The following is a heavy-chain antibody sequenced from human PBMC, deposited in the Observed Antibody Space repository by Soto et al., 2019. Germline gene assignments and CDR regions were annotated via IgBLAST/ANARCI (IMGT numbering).Heavy chain of an antibody. CDR1: GFAFSDYG. J-gene: IGHJ3*02. V-gene: IGHV3-30*18. D-gene: IGHD6-19*01. Sequence: QVQLVESGGGVVQPGKSLRLSCAASGFAFSDYGMHWVRQTPGKGLEWVALISYDGIYEYYADSVKGRFTLSRDNSKNTLYLQMNSLSTGDTAIFYCANDGPGIAVTVHETFEIWGQGTMVTVSS. CDR3: ANDGPGIAVTVHETFEI. CDR2: ISYDGIYE.